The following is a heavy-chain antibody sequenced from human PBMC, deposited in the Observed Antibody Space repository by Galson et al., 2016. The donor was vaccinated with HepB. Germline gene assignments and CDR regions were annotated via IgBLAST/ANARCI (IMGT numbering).Heavy chain of an antibody. D-gene: IGHD3-3*01. CDR2: IKSKAEALAP. CDR1: GFSFKNAW. CDR3: SALTTFGIIIMNY. Sequence: SLRLSCAASGFSFKNAWKTWVRQAPGKGLEWVGHIKSKAEALAPEYASPVKGRFSISRDDSQNTLYLQMNSLKTEDTGVYYCSALTTFGIIIMNYWGQGSLVTVSS. V-gene: IGHV3-15*01. J-gene: IGHJ1*01.